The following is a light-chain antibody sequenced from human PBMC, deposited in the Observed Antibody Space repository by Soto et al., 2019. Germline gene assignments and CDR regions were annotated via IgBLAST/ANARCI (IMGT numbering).Light chain of an antibody. V-gene: IGLV3-21*02. CDR1: NIGSKS. CDR3: QVWDSSSDHPWV. Sequence: SYELTQPTSVSVAPGQTARITRGGNNIGSKSVHWYQQKPGQAPVLVVYDDSDRPSGIPEQFSGSNSGNTATLTISRVEAGDEADYYCQVWDSSSDHPWVFGGGTKLTVL. CDR2: DDS. J-gene: IGLJ3*02.